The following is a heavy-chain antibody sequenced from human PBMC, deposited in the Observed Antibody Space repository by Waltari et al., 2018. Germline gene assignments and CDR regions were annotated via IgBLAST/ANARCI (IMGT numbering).Heavy chain of an antibody. J-gene: IGHJ4*02. V-gene: IGHV3-30*03. D-gene: IGHD5-12*01. CDR3: AREYQTGYNSSPLQDY. Sequence: QVHLVESGGGVVQPGRSLRLSCGVTGFSFKAFATVWVRQAPGKGLEWLAVISYDAGSKYYADAVKGRCTISRDNSENTVSLQMDSLRAEDTALYYCAREYQTGYNSSPLQDYWGQGTLVTVSS. CDR2: ISYDAGSK. CDR1: GFSFKAFA.